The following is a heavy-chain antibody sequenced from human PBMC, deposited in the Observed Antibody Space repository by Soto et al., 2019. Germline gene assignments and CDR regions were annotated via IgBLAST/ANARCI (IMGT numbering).Heavy chain of an antibody. D-gene: IGHD3-10*01. CDR3: ARGVRRGRVYVNNYYYYGMDV. Sequence: SETLSLTCAVYGWSFSGYYWSWIRQPPGKGLEWIGEINHSGSTNYNPSLKSRVTISVDTSKKQFSLKLSAVTAADTAVYYCARGVRRGRVYVNNYYYYGMDVWGQGTTVTVSS. V-gene: IGHV4-34*01. J-gene: IGHJ6*02. CDR2: INHSGST. CDR1: GWSFSGYY.